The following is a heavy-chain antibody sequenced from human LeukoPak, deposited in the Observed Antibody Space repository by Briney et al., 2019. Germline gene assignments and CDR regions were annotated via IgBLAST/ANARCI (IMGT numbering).Heavy chain of an antibody. CDR3: ARVGPGDPTTTTQFWSSSWFDY. V-gene: IGHV3-11*01. CDR1: GFTFSDYY. J-gene: IGHJ4*02. D-gene: IGHD6-13*01. CDR2: ISSSGSTT. Sequence: GGSLRLSCAASGFTFSDYYMSWIRQAPGKGLEWVSYISSSGSTTYYADSVKGRCTISRDNAKNALNLQMNSLRAADTAVYYCARVGPGDPTTTTQFWSSSWFDYWGQGTLVTVSS.